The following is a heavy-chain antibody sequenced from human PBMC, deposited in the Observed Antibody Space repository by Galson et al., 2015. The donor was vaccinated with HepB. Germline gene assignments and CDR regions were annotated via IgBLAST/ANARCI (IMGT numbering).Heavy chain of an antibody. Sequence: ETLSLTCTVSGGSISSGDYYWSWIRQPPGKGLEWIGYIYYSGSTNYNPSLKSRVTISVDTSKNQFSLKLSSVTAADTAVYYCARGGSSWFNWFDPWGQGTLVTVSS. CDR3: ARGGSSWFNWFDP. J-gene: IGHJ5*02. D-gene: IGHD6-13*01. CDR2: IYYSGST. V-gene: IGHV4-61*08. CDR1: GGSISSGDYY.